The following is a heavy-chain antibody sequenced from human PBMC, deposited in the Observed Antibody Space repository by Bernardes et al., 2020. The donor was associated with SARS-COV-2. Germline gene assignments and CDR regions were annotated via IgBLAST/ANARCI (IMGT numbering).Heavy chain of an antibody. Sequence: GRSLRLSCEGSGFSFSRYAMGWVRQPPGRGLEWVSGVAGDGSSLSYGDSVKGRFTLSKDSSKNIVYLQMTSLTVEDTAVYYCVKDYIVGDSLWYFDLWGRGTAVTVSS. CDR3: VKDYIVGDSLWYFDL. CDR1: GFSFSRYA. D-gene: IGHD3-16*02. CDR2: VAGDGSSL. J-gene: IGHJ2*01. V-gene: IGHV3-23*01.